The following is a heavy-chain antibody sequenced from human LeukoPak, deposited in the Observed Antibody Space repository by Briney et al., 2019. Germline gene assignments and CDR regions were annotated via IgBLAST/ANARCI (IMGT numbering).Heavy chain of an antibody. Sequence: APVKVSCKASGFTFTSYDINWVRQASGQGLEWMGWMNPNNGNTGYAQKFQGRVTMTRDTSISTAYMELRGLRSEDTAVYYCVRDGEGVAISVNYWFDPWGQGTLVTVSS. J-gene: IGHJ5*02. D-gene: IGHD3-10*01. CDR2: MNPNNGNT. CDR3: VRDGEGVAISVNYWFDP. V-gene: IGHV1-8*01. CDR1: GFTFTSYD.